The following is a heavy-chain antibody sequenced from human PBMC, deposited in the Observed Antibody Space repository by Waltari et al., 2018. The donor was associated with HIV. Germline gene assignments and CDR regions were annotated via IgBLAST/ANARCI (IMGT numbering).Heavy chain of an antibody. CDR3: ARAGVVPALFDL. V-gene: IGHV4-38-2*02. Sequence: QVQLQESGPGLVKPSETLSLPCTVSESYINTDNYWGWIRRPPGKGREWLGSASHSWGTFHKASLQSRVTISVDRSKNQFSLKMNSVSAADTAVYYCARAGVVPALFDLWGRGTLVTVSS. J-gene: IGHJ2*01. D-gene: IGHD3-3*01. CDR2: ASHSWGT. CDR1: ESYINTDNY.